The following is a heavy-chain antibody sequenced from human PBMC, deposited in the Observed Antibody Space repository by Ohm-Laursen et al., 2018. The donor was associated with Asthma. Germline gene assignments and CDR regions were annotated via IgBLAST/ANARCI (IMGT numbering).Heavy chain of an antibody. CDR1: GYTFTRFA. CDR3: AFGYSKTFLFDY. Sequence: ATVKISCKASGYTFTRFAMHWVRQAPGQRPEWMGWINAGNGNTKYSQKFQGRVTITADESTSTAYMELSSLRSEDTAVYYCAFGYSKTFLFDYWGQGTLVTVSS. D-gene: IGHD5-18*01. CDR2: INAGNGNT. V-gene: IGHV1-3*01. J-gene: IGHJ4*02.